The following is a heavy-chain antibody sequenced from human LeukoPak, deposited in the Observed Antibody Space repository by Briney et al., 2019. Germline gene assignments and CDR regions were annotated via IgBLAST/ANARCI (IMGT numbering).Heavy chain of an antibody. CDR1: GGSISSSSYY. CDR2: IYYSGST. Sequence: PSETLSLTCTVSGGSISSSSYYWGWIRQPPGKGLEWIGSIYYSGSTYYNPSLKSRVTISVDTSKNQFSLKLSSVTAADTAVYYCARRAFGVVTNFDYWGQGTLVTVSS. D-gene: IGHD3-3*01. CDR3: ARRAFGVVTNFDY. J-gene: IGHJ4*02. V-gene: IGHV4-39*01.